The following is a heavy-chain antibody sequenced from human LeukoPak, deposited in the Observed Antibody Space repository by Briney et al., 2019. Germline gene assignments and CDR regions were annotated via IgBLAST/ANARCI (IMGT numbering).Heavy chain of an antibody. Sequence: PSETLSLTCTVSGGSISSYYWSWIRQPPGKGLEWIGYIYYSGSTNYNPSLKSRVTISVDTSKNQFSLKLSSVTAADTAVYYCARVVGDSSGYPDAFDIWGQGTMVTVSS. CDR2: IYYSGST. D-gene: IGHD3-22*01. V-gene: IGHV4-59*01. CDR1: GGSISSYY. CDR3: ARVVGDSSGYPDAFDI. J-gene: IGHJ3*02.